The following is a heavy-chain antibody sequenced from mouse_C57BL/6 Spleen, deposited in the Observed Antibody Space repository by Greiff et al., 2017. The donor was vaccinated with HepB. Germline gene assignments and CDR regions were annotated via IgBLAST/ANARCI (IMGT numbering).Heavy chain of an antibody. CDR2: IYPGGGYT. Sequence: VKLQESGAELVRPGTSVKMSCKASGYTFTNYWIGWAKQRPGHGLEWIGDIYPGGGYTNYNEKFKGKATLTADKSSSTAYMQFSSLTSEDSAIYYCAKGASNSYYFDYWGQGTTLTVSS. CDR1: GYTFTNYW. V-gene: IGHV1-63*01. J-gene: IGHJ2*01. CDR3: AKGASNSYYFDY. D-gene: IGHD2-5*01.